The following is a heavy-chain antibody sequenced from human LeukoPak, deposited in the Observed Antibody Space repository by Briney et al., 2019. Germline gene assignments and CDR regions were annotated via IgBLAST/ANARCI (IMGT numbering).Heavy chain of an antibody. J-gene: IGHJ4*02. V-gene: IGHV1-46*03. CDR1: GYTFTSYY. Sequence: ASVRVSCKASGYTFTSYYMHWVRQAPGQGLEWMGIINPSGGSTSYAQKFQGRVTMTRDTSTSTVYMELSSLRSEDTAVYYCALEGPPSGSWGPYYFDYWGQGTLVTVSS. D-gene: IGHD6-13*01. CDR3: ALEGPPSGSWGPYYFDY. CDR2: INPSGGST.